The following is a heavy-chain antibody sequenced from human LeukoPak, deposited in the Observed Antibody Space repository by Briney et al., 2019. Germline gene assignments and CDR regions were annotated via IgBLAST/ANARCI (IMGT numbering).Heavy chain of an antibody. J-gene: IGHJ4*02. CDR2: INPNSGGT. V-gene: IGHV1-2*02. CDR1: GYTFTDYY. CDR3: ARDSGDGYNPVDY. D-gene: IGHD5-24*01. Sequence: GASVKVSCKASGYTFTDYYVHWVRQAPGQGPEWMGWINPNSGGTHYAQKFQGRVTMTRDTSISTAYMELSSLRSDDTAVYYCARDSGDGYNPVDYWGQGTLITVSS.